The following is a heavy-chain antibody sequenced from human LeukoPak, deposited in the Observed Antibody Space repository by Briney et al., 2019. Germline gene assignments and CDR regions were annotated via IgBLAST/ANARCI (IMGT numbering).Heavy chain of an antibody. CDR3: ARTGYSSGWYGGFDI. V-gene: IGHV5-51*01. CDR1: GYSFTNYW. J-gene: IGHJ3*02. D-gene: IGHD6-19*01. CDR2: IYPGDSDT. Sequence: GESLKISCKGSGYSFTNYWIGWVRQMSGKGLEWMGIIYPGDSDTRYSPSFQGQVTISADKSIITAYLQWSSLKASDTAMYYCARTGYSSGWYGGFDIWGQGALVTVSS.